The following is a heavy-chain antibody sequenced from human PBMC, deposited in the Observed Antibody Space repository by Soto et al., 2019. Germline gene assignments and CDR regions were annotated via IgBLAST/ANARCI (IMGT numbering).Heavy chain of an antibody. Sequence: GGSLRLSCAASGFTFSSYEMNWVRQAPGKGLEWVSYISSSGSTIYYADSVKGRFTISRDNAKNSLYLQMNSLRAEDTAVYYCASALEHSGLLYAFDIWGQGTMVTVSS. CDR2: ISSSGSTI. CDR3: ASALEHSGLLYAFDI. D-gene: IGHD5-12*01. V-gene: IGHV3-48*03. CDR1: GFTFSSYE. J-gene: IGHJ3*02.